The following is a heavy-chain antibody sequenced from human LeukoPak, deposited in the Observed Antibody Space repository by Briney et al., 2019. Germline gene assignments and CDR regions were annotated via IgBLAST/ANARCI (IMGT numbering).Heavy chain of an antibody. J-gene: IGHJ6*02. Sequence: KSSQTLSLTCTVSGGSISSGDYYWSWIRQPPGKGLEWIGYIYHSGSTDYNPSLKSRVTISVDTSQNHFSLKLSSVTAADTAVYYCARSSRGTSDYYGMDVWGQGTTVTVSS. CDR2: IYHSGST. CDR3: ARSSRGTSDYYGMDV. CDR1: GGSISSGDYY. D-gene: IGHD1-1*01. V-gene: IGHV4-30-4*01.